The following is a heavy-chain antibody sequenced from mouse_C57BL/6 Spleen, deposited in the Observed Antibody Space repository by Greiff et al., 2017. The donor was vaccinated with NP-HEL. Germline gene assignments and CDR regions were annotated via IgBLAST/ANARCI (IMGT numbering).Heavy chain of an antibody. J-gene: IGHJ2*01. V-gene: IGHV1-64*01. CDR2: IHPNSGST. CDR3: AREGQKTGGVDY. CDR1: GYTFTSYW. Sequence: QVQLQQPGAELVKPGASVKLSYKASGYTFTSYWMHWVKQRPGQGLEWIGMIHPNSGSTNYNEKFKSKATLTVDKSSSTAYMQLSSLTSEDSAVYYCAREGQKTGGVDYWGQGTTLTVSS. D-gene: IGHD4-1*01.